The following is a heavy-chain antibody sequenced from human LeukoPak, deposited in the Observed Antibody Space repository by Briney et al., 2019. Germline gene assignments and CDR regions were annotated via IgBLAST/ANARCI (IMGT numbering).Heavy chain of an antibody. J-gene: IGHJ6*02. CDR3: ARDRDSSGWYVYYYYGMDV. CDR1: GYTFTSYG. V-gene: IGHV1-18*01. D-gene: IGHD6-19*01. Sequence: GASVKVSCKASGYTFTSYGISCVRQAPGQGLEWMGWISAYNGNTNYAQKLQGRVTMTTDTSTSTAYMELRSLRSDDTAVYYCARDRDSSGWYVYYYYGMDVWGQGTTVTVSS. CDR2: ISAYNGNT.